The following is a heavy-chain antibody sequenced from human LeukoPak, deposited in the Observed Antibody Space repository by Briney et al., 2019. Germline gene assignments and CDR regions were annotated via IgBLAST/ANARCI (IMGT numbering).Heavy chain of an antibody. V-gene: IGHV1-18*01. J-gene: IGHJ4*02. CDR2: ISAYNGNT. D-gene: IGHD4-17*01. Sequence: ASVKVSCKASGYTFTSYGISWVRQAPGQGLEWMGWISAYNGNTNYAQKLQGRVTMTTDTSTSTAYMELRSLRSDDAAVYYCARDGAWTTVTDFDYWGQGTLVTVSS. CDR1: GYTFTSYG. CDR3: ARDGAWTTVTDFDY.